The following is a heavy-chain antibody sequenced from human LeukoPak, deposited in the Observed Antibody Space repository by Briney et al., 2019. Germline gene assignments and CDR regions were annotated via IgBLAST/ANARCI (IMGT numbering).Heavy chain of an antibody. CDR2: INPNSGGT. D-gene: IGHD3-22*01. J-gene: IGHJ4*02. Sequence: MNLPCKASGYTFTDYYMHCVRQAPGQGLEWMGWINPNSGGTNYAQKFQGRVTLTRDTSISTAYMELSGLTSDDTAVYYCARDRVAGGTYCYEHWGQGT. CDR3: ARDRVAGGTYCYEH. CDR1: GYTFTDYY. V-gene: IGHV1-2*02.